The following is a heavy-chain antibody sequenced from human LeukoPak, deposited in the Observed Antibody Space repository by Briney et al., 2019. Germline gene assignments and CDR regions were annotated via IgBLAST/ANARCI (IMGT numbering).Heavy chain of an antibody. D-gene: IGHD2-2*01. CDR1: GFTFSSYG. J-gene: IGHJ4*02. CDR2: IRYDGSNK. V-gene: IGHV3-30*02. CDR3: AKGPGYCSSTNCYYFDY. Sequence: GGSLRLSCAASGFTFSSYGMHWVRQAPGKGLEWVAFIRYDGSNKYYADSVKGRFTISRGNSKNTLYLQMSSLRAEDAAVYYCAKGPGYCSSTNCYYFDYWGQGTLVTVSS.